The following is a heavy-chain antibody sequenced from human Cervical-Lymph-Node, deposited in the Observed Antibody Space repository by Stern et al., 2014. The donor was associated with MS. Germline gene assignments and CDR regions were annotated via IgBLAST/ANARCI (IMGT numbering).Heavy chain of an antibody. CDR2: VSYDGSNK. Sequence: VQLVESGGGVVQPGRSLRLSCEASGVTLTNYALHWVRQAPGQGLEWVAFVSYDGSNKSYADSAKGRFTISRDNSKNTVFLQMDSLRPEDTALYFCARAGTNGWYGSSYFDYWGQGTLVTVSS. D-gene: IGHD6-19*01. CDR1: GVTLTNYA. V-gene: IGHV3-30-3*01. J-gene: IGHJ4*02. CDR3: ARAGTNGWYGSSYFDY.